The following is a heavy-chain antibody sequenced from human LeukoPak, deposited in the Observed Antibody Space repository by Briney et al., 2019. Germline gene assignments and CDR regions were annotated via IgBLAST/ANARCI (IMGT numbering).Heavy chain of an antibody. D-gene: IGHD3-22*01. CDR1: GGSISSYY. V-gene: IGHV4-59*01. CDR3: ATRDSSGYLR. J-gene: IGHJ4*02. Sequence: SETLSLTCTVSGGSISSYYWSWVRQPPGRGREWIGYIYYSGSTNYNPSLKSRVTISVDTSKNQFSLKLSSVTAADTAVYYCATRDSSGYLRWGQGTLVTVSS. CDR2: IYYSGST.